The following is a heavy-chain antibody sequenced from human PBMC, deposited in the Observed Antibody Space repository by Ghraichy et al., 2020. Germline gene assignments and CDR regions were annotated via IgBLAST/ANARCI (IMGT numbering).Heavy chain of an antibody. CDR3: AAADPLTVTIDY. Sequence: SVKVSCKASGFTFTSSAVQWVRQARGQRLEWIGWIVVGSGNTNYAQKFQERVTITRDMSTSTAYMELSSLRSEDTAVYYCAAADPLTVTIDYWGQGTLVTVSS. CDR1: GFTFTSSA. V-gene: IGHV1-58*01. J-gene: IGHJ4*02. CDR2: IVVGSGNT. D-gene: IGHD4-17*01.